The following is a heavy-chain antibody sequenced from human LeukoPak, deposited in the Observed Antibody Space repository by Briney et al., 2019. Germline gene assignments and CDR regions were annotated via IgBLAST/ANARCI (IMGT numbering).Heavy chain of an antibody. J-gene: IGHJ2*01. V-gene: IGHV6-1*01. CDR2: TYYRSKWNN. D-gene: IGHD3-10*01. CDR3: ARARGYFDL. Sequence: SQTLSLTCAISGDSVSSNSAAWSWIRLSPSRGLEWLGRTYYRSKWNNNYAISVKSRITINPDTSKNQFSLQLNSVTPEDTGVYYCARARGYFDLWGRGTLVTVSS. CDR1: GDSVSSNSAA.